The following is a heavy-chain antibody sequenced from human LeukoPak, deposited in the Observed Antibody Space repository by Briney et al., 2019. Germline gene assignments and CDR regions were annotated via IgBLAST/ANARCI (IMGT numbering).Heavy chain of an antibody. J-gene: IGHJ5*02. CDR3: ARGGSGSYFSWLDP. CDR1: GYSFTCYH. CDR2: INPNSGGT. V-gene: IGHV1-2*02. D-gene: IGHD3-10*01. Sequence: ASVKVSCKASGYSFTCYHIHWVRQAPGQGLECGGWINPNSGGTNYAQKFQGRVTMTRDTSISTAYMELSRLRSDDTAVYYCARGGSGSYFSWLDPWGQGTLVTVSS.